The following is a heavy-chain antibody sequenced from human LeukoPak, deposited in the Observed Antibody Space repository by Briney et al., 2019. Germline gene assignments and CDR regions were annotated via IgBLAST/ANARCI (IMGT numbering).Heavy chain of an antibody. D-gene: IGHD5-18*01. CDR2: IWYDGSNK. V-gene: IGHV3-33*01. Sequence: PGGSLRLSCAASGFTFSSYGIHWVRQAPGKGLEWVAVIWYDGSNKYYADSVKGRFTISRDNSKNTLYLQMNSPRVEDTAVYYCARDGDSAVATRVFDYWGQGTLVTVSS. CDR3: ARDGDSAVATRVFDY. J-gene: IGHJ4*02. CDR1: GFTFSSYG.